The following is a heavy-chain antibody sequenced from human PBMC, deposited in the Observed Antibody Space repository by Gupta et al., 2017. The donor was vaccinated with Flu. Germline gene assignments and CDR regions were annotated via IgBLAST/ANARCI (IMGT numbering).Heavy chain of an antibody. Sequence: EVQLVESGGGLVQPGGSLRLSCAASGFTVSSNYRSWVRQAPGKGLEWVSVIYSGGSTYYADSVKGRFTISRDNSKNTLYLQMNSLRAEDTAVYYCARDRSSGLKCYFDYWGQGTLVTVAS. CDR3: ARDRSSGLKCYFDY. CDR1: GFTVSSNY. J-gene: IGHJ4*02. V-gene: IGHV3-66*02. D-gene: IGHD3-22*01. CDR2: IYSGGST.